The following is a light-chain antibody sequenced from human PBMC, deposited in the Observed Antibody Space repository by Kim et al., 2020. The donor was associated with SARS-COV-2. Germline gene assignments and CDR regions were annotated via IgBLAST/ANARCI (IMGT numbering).Light chain of an antibody. CDR1: QSVLYSSNNKNY. V-gene: IGKV4-1*01. J-gene: IGKJ5*01. CDR2: WAS. CDR3: QQYYSTPPT. Sequence: AHINCKSSQSVLYSSNNKNYLAWYQQKPGQPPKLLIYWASTRESGVPDRFSGSGSGTDFTLTISSLQAEDVAVYYCQQYYSTPPTFGQGTLLEIK.